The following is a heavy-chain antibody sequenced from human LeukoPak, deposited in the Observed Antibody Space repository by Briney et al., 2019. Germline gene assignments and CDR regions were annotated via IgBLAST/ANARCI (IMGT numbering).Heavy chain of an antibody. CDR3: ARHYTQGRVGATSPPGH. Sequence: SETLSLTCTVSGGSISSGGYYWSWIRQHPGKGLEWIGYIYYSGSTNYNPSLKSRVTISVDTSKNQFSLKLSSVTAADTAVYYRARHYTQGRVGATSPPGHWGQGTLVTVSS. V-gene: IGHV4-61*08. CDR1: GGSISSGGYY. D-gene: IGHD1-26*01. J-gene: IGHJ4*02. CDR2: IYYSGST.